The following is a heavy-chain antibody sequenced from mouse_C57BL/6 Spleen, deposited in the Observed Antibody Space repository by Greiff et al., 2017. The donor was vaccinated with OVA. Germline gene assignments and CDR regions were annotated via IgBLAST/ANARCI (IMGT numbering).Heavy chain of an antibody. J-gene: IGHJ3*01. V-gene: IGHV1-82*01. CDR1: GYAFSSSW. D-gene: IGHD3-2*02. CDR2: IYPGDGDT. CDR3: ARSEGHSSGYVFAY. Sequence: QVQLQQSGPELVKPGASVKISCKASGYAFSSSWMNWVKQRPGKGLEWIGRIYPGDGDTNYNGKFKGKATLTADKSSSTAYMQLSSLTSEDSAVYCCARSEGHSSGYVFAYWGQGTLVTVSA.